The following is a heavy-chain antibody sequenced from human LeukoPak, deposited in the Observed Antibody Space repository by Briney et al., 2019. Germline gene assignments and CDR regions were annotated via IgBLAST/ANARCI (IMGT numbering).Heavy chain of an antibody. Sequence: GASLRLSCAASGLTFSIYAMHWVRHAPGEGLVYVSPITSNEGSTYYANSVKASFTISRHNSKITLYLQIRTLRAEDMAVYYCARVCGSGWEEDDAFDIWGQGTMVTVSS. CDR2: ITSNEGST. CDR1: GLTFSIYA. CDR3: ARVCGSGWEEDDAFDI. D-gene: IGHD6-19*01. V-gene: IGHV3-64*01. J-gene: IGHJ3*02.